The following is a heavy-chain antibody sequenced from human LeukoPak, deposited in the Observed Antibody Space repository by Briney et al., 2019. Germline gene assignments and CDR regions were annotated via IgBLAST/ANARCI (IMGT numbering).Heavy chain of an antibody. CDR1: GFTFDDYG. CDR3: ASRGGTRLYYYYMDV. Sequence: GGSLRLSCAASGFTFDDYGMSWVRQAPGKGLEWVANIKQDGSEKYYVDSVKGRFTISRDNAKNSLYLQMNSLRAEDTAVYYCASRGGTRLYYYYMDVWGKGTTVTVSS. CDR2: IKQDGSEK. D-gene: IGHD2-15*01. V-gene: IGHV3-7*01. J-gene: IGHJ6*03.